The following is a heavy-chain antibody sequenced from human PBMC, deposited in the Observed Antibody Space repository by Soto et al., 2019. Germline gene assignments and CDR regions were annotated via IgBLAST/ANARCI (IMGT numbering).Heavy chain of an antibody. CDR2: ISSSSSYI. V-gene: IGHV3-21*01. CDR1: GFTFSSYS. CDR3: AREPILTRRGGEDAFDI. J-gene: IGHJ3*02. D-gene: IGHD2-21*01. Sequence: GGSLRLSCAASGFTFSSYSMNWVRQAPGKGLEWVSSISSSSSYIYYADSVKGRFTISRDNAKNSLYLQMNSLRAEDTAVYYCAREPILTRRGGEDAFDIWGQGTMVTVSS.